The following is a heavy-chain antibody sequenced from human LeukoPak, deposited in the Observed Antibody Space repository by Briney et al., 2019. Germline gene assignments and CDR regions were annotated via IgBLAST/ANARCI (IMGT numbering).Heavy chain of an antibody. J-gene: IGHJ4*02. V-gene: IGHV4-34*01. Sequence: SETLSLTCAVYGGSFSGYYWSWIRQPPGKGLEWFGEISHSGSTNYNPSLKSRVTISVDTSKNQFSLKLSSVTAADTAVYYCASRPPPGLDNLSPVWGQGTLVTVSS. D-gene: IGHD2-2*03. CDR3: ASRPPPGLDNLSPV. CDR1: GGSFSGYY. CDR2: ISHSGST.